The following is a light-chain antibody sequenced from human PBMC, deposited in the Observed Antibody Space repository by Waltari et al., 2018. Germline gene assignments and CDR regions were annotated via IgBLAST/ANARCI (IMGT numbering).Light chain of an antibody. V-gene: IGLV2-11*01. CDR1: SSDVGDYNY. J-gene: IGLJ2*01. CDR2: AVT. CDR3: CSYAGSYSFV. Sequence: QSALTQPRSVSGSPGQSVTIPCTGTSSDVGDYNYVSWYHQHPDKAPKLMIYAVTKRPSGVPDRFSGSKSGNTASLTISGLQAEDEADYYCCSYAGSYSFVFGGGTKLTVL.